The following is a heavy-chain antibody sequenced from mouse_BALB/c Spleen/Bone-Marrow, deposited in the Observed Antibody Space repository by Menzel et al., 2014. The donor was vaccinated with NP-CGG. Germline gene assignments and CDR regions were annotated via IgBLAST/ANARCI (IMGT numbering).Heavy chain of an antibody. D-gene: IGHD1-1*01. Sequence: EVQLVESGGGLVQPGGSLKLSCAASGFTFSSYGMSWVRQTPDKRLELVATINSNGGSTYYPDSVKGRFTISRDNAKNTLYLQMSSLKSEDTAMYYCARDYYGSIDYWGQGTTLTVSS. V-gene: IGHV5-6-3*01. CDR1: GFTFSSYG. CDR2: INSNGGST. CDR3: ARDYYGSIDY. J-gene: IGHJ2*01.